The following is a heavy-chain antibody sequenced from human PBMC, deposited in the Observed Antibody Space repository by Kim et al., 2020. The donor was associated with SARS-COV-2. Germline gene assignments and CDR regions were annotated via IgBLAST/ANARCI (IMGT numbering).Heavy chain of an antibody. J-gene: IGHJ3*02. CDR3: AREDSSGYYYAFDI. D-gene: IGHD3-22*01. CDR1: GFTFSSYW. V-gene: IGHV3-74*01. Sequence: GGSLRLSCAASGFTFSSYWMHWVRQAPGKGLVWVSRINSDGSSTSYADSVKGRFTISRDNAKNTLYLQMNSLRAEDTAVYYCAREDSSGYYYAFDIWGQGTMVTVSS. CDR2: INSDGSST.